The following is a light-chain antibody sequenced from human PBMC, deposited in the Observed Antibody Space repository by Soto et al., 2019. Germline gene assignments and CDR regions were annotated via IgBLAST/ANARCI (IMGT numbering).Light chain of an antibody. J-gene: IGKJ1*01. CDR1: QSVSRW. CDR3: QQYCTLWT. Sequence: DIQMPQSPSTLYASVGNRVTITCRTSQSVSRWLAWYQQKPGKAPKLLIYEASSLESGVPSRFRGSGSGTEFTITINILQPGDSATDYCQQYCTLWTFGQGTKVEIK. V-gene: IGKV1-5*01. CDR2: EAS.